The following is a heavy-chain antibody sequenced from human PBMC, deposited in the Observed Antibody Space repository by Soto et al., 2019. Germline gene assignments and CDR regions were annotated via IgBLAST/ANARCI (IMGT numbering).Heavy chain of an antibody. CDR2: ITSGVSTT. J-gene: IGHJ4*02. Sequence: EGSLRLSCAASGFTFSSFEMTWVRQAPGKGLEWVSYITSGVSTTYYADSVKGRFTISRDNSKNTVSLLTNSLRAEDTAVYFCARGSSGYISSWYYFDYWGRGTLVTVSS. CDR1: GFTFSSFE. D-gene: IGHD6-13*01. V-gene: IGHV3-48*03. CDR3: ARGSSGYISSWYYFDY.